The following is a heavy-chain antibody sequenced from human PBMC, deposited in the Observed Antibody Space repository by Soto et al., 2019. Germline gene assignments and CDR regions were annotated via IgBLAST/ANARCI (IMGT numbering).Heavy chain of an antibody. Sequence: LRLSFAASGLTFSGYSVNWVRQAPGKGLEWISYISSGSKTIYYADSAKGRFIVSRDNAKNSQYLQMSSLRDEDTAVYYCVREDILGVRSFDYWGQGTLVTVSS. CDR3: VREDILGVRSFDY. V-gene: IGHV3-48*02. CDR1: GLTFSGYS. D-gene: IGHD3-9*01. CDR2: ISSGSKTI. J-gene: IGHJ4*02.